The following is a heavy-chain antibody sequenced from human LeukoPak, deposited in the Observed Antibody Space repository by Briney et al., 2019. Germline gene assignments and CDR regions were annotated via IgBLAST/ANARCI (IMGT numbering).Heavy chain of an antibody. CDR1: GGSISSYY. CDR2: IYTSGST. V-gene: IGHV4-4*07. D-gene: IGHD2-15*01. CDR3: ARRLGYCSGGSCYPTNNWFDP. Sequence: PSETLSLTCTVSGGSISSYYWSWIRQPAGKGLEWIGRIYTSGSTNYNPSLNSRVTISVDTSKNQFSLKLSSVTAADTAVYYCARRLGYCSGGSCYPTNNWFDPWGQGTLVTVSS. J-gene: IGHJ5*02.